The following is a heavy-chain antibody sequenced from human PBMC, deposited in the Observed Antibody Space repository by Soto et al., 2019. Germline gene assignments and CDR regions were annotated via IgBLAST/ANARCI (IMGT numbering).Heavy chain of an antibody. Sequence: EVQLLESGGGLVQPXGSLRLACATSGFSFSTYAMTWVRQAPGKGLEWVSTFNGNGGGTYYADSVKGRFTISRDNSKNTLYLQMDSLRAEDTATYYCAKDNSLHWFDPWGQGTLVTVSS. CDR2: FNGNGGGT. J-gene: IGHJ5*02. CDR1: GFSFSTYA. V-gene: IGHV3-23*01. D-gene: IGHD2-15*01. CDR3: AKDNSLHWFDP.